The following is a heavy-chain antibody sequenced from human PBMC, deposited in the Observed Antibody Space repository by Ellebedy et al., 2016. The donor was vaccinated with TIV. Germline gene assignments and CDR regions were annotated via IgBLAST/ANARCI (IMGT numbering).Heavy chain of an antibody. D-gene: IGHD5-18*01. V-gene: IGHV3-48*02. CDR2: ISTGSRNI. CDR1: GFTFSNSN. Sequence: GGSLRLSCEASGFTFSNSNLNWVRKAPGKGLDWVSYISTGSRNIYYANSVKGRFTISRDNAKNSLYLHMNSLRDEDTAVYYCARDGAYNYDTYWYFDLWGRGTLVTVSS. CDR3: ARDGAYNYDTYWYFDL. J-gene: IGHJ2*01.